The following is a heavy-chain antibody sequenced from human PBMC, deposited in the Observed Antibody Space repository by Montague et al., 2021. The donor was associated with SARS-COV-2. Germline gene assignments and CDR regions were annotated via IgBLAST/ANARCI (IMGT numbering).Heavy chain of an antibody. CDR3: ARGWVATIPHMDN. CDR1: GDGVSSNSAA. V-gene: IGHV6-1*01. Sequence: CAISGDGVSSNSAAWNWIRQSSSRGLEWLGRTYYRSKWHNDYAVSVKSRITINPDTSKNQFSLQLKSVTPEDAAVYYCARGWVATIPHMDNWGQGSLVIVSS. CDR2: TYYRSKWHN. J-gene: IGHJ4*02. D-gene: IGHD5-12*01.